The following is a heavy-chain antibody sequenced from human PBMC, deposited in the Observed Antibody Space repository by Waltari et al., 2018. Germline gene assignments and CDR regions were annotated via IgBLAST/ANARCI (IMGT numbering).Heavy chain of an antibody. CDR1: GDTIMDYV. CDR2: IDPEDGET. V-gene: IGHV1-69-2*01. CDR3: APLPGGSGQTFDY. Sequence: EVELVQSGAEGKKPGATVKISCKASGDTIMDYVMHWVQQAPGKGLEWMGRIDPEDGETVYSEKFQGRVTITADTSTDTAYMELSSLTSGDTAVYYCAPLPGGSGQTFDYWGQGTLVTVSS. D-gene: IGHD3-10*01. J-gene: IGHJ4*02.